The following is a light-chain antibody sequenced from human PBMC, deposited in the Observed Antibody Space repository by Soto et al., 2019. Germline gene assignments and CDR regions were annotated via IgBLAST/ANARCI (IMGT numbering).Light chain of an antibody. CDR1: QDISNY. V-gene: IGKV1-33*01. CDR2: DAS. J-gene: IGKJ2*01. CDR3: QQYDNLPPYT. Sequence: DIPMTQSPSSLPASVGDRVTITCQASQDISNYLNWYQQKPGKAPKLLIYDASNLETGVPSRFSGSGSGTDFTFTISSLQPEDIATYYCQQYDNLPPYTFGQGTKLEIK.